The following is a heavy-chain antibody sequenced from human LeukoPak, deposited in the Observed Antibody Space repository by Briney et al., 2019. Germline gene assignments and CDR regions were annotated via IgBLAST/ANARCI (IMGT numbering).Heavy chain of an antibody. CDR2: IIPIFGTA. Sequence: GASVKVSCKASGGTFSSYAISWVRQAPGQGLEWMGGIIPIFGTANYAQKFQGRVTITADESTSTAYMELSSLGSEDTAVYYCARAAVVVVVAATSWFDPWGQGTLVTVSS. D-gene: IGHD2-15*01. V-gene: IGHV1-69*13. CDR1: GGTFSSYA. CDR3: ARAAVVVVVAATSWFDP. J-gene: IGHJ5*02.